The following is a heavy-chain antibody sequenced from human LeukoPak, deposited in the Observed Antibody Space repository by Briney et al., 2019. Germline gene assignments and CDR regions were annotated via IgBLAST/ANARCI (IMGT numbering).Heavy chain of an antibody. J-gene: IGHJ6*03. CDR3: ARDQARYYYYYMDV. CDR1: GFTFSSYE. CDR2: ISSSGSTI. V-gene: IGHV3-48*03. Sequence: GGSLRLSCAASGFTFSSYEMNWVRQAPGKGLEWVSYISSSGSTIYYADSVKGRFTISRDNAKNTLYLQMNSLRAEDTAVYYCARDQARYYYYYMDVWGKGTAVTVSS.